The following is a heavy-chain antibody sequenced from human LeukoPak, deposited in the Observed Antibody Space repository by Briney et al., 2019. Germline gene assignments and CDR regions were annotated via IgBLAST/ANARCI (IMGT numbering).Heavy chain of an antibody. CDR2: IKEDGSEK. CDR3: ARTPPMGPRFDY. CDR1: GFTFRWYS. D-gene: IGHD3-10*01. V-gene: IGHV3-7*01. J-gene: IGHJ4*02. Sequence: GVSLRLSCAASGFTFRWYSMSWVRQAPGKGLEWVANIKEDGSEKYYVDSVKGRFTISRDNAKNSLHLQMNSLRAEDTAVYYCARTPPMGPRFDYWGQGTLVTVSS.